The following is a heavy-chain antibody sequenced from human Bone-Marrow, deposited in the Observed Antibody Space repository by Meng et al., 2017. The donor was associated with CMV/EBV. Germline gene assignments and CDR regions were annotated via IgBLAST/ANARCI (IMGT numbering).Heavy chain of an antibody. V-gene: IGHV1-69*10. D-gene: IGHD2-2*01. J-gene: IGHJ4*02. CDR3: ASSPGLLVPAATVY. CDR2: IIPILGIA. CDR1: GGTFSSYA. Sequence: SVKVSCKASGGTFSSYAISWVRQAPGQGLEWMGGIIPILGIANYAQKFQGRVTITADKSTSTAYMELSSLRSEDTAVYYCASSPGLLVPAATVYWGQGTLVTVSS.